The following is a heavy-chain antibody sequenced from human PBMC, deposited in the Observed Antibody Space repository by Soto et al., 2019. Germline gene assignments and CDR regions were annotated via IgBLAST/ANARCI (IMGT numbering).Heavy chain of an antibody. V-gene: IGHV4-4*02. Sequence: QVQLQESGPGLVKPSGTLSLTCAVSSGSISSSNWWSWVRQPPGKGLEWIGEIYHRGSTNYNPSLKSRVTISVDKSKNQCSLKLSSVTAADPAVYYCARSARDGDYPSLFDYWGQGTLVTVSS. CDR1: SGSISSSNW. CDR3: ARSARDGDYPSLFDY. J-gene: IGHJ4*02. D-gene: IGHD4-17*01. CDR2: IYHRGST.